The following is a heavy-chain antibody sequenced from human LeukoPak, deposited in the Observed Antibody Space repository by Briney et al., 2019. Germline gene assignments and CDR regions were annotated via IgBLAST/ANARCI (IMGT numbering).Heavy chain of an antibody. CDR2: MKQDGSER. CDR3: ARYKPQYRWDLYYFDY. CDR1: GFTLSSYW. Sequence: GGSLRLSCAASGFTLSSYWMSWVRQAPGKGLEWVANMKQDGSERYYVDSVKGRFTIPRDNAKNSLYLEMNSLRAEDTSVYYCARYKPQYRWDLYYFDYWGQGTLVTVSS. D-gene: IGHD1-1*01. V-gene: IGHV3-7*01. J-gene: IGHJ4*02.